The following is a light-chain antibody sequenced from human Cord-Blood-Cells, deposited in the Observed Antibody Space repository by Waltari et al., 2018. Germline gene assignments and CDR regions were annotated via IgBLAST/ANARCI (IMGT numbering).Light chain of an antibody. Sequence: SYELTQPPSVSVSPGQTASITCSGDKLGDKYACWYQQKPGQAPGRVIYQDSKRPSGSPERFSGSNSGNTATLTISGTQAMDEADYYCQAWDSSTAVFGGGTKLTVL. J-gene: IGLJ2*01. CDR3: QAWDSSTAV. CDR1: KLGDKY. V-gene: IGLV3-1*01. CDR2: QDS.